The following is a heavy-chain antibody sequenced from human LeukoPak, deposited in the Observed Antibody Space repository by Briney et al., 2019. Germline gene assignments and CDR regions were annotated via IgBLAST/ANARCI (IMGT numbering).Heavy chain of an antibody. V-gene: IGHV1-18*01. D-gene: IGHD3-10*01. Sequence: ASGKVSCKASGYAFTSYGISWVRQAPGQGLGWMGWISAYNGNTNYAQKLQGRVTMTTDTSTSTAYMELRRLRSDDTAVYYCARDSKYYYGSGRSYAFDIWGQGTMVTVSS. J-gene: IGHJ3*02. CDR1: GYAFTSYG. CDR2: ISAYNGNT. CDR3: ARDSKYYYGSGRSYAFDI.